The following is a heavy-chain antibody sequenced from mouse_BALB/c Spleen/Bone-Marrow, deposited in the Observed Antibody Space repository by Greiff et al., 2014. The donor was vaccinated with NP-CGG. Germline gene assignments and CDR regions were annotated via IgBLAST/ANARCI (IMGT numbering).Heavy chain of an antibody. CDR2: INPNSGYT. V-gene: IGHV1-4*02. J-gene: IGHJ2*01. CDR1: GYIFTRFT. D-gene: IGHD4-1*01. Sequence: VQVVESAVELARPGASVKMSCKASGYIFTRFTTHWVKQRPGQGLEWIGYINPNSGYTEYSQKFKDTTTLTADKSSSTAYMQLSSLTSEDSAVYYCTRAGPFFDYWGQGTTLTVSS. CDR3: TRAGPFFDY.